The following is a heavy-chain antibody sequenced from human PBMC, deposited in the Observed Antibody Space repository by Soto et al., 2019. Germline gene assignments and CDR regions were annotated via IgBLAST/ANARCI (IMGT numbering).Heavy chain of an antibody. J-gene: IGHJ4*02. Sequence: EVQLVESGGGLVQPGGSLRLSFEAPGFTVSSTYMAWVRQPPGKGLEWVSVIYSGGSTYYAHSVEGRFTISRDNSKNTLYLQMNSLRVEDTAVYYCARDGLASLGYWGQGTLVTVSS. CDR3: ARDGLASLGY. V-gene: IGHV3-66*01. CDR1: GFTVSSTY. CDR2: IYSGGST. D-gene: IGHD2-2*03.